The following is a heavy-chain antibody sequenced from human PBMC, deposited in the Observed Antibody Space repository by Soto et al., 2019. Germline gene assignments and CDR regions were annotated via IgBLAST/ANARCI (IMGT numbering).Heavy chain of an antibody. Sequence: GGSLRLSCAASGFTLSIYWMHLVRQAPGKGLVWVSRIKSDGSGTRYADSVKGRFTIPRDNAKNTLYLQMNSLRVEDTAVYYCEFSYPPVGNFWGQGTLITVSS. CDR1: GFTLSIYW. J-gene: IGHJ4*02. V-gene: IGHV3-74*01. D-gene: IGHD1-26*01. CDR3: EFSYPPVGNF. CDR2: IKSDGSGT.